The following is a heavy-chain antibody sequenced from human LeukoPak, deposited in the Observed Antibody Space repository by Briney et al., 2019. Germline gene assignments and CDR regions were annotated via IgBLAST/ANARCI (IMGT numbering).Heavy chain of an antibody. CDR2: IKSKTDGGTT. V-gene: IGHV3-15*01. CDR1: GFTFSSYG. Sequence: GGSLRLSCAASGFTFSSYGMHWVRQAPGKGLEWVGRIKSKTDGGTTDYAAPVKGRFSISRDDSKTTLYLQMNSLKTEDTAICYCTTVSYDFWSGYGYWGQGILVTVSS. J-gene: IGHJ4*02. CDR3: TTVSYDFWSGYGY. D-gene: IGHD3-3*01.